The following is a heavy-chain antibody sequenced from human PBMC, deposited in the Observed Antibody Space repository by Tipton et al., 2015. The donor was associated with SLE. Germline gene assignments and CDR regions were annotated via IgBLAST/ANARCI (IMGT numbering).Heavy chain of an antibody. D-gene: IGHD3-16*01. CDR3: ARGPGGNWVLDY. J-gene: IGHJ4*02. CDR2: IYHSGST. CDR1: GFSISSGYY. Sequence: TLSLTCTVSGFSISSGYYWGWIRQPPGKGLEWIGSIYHSGSTYNNPFFKSRVTMSVDVSMNQFTLNLRSVTAADTAVYYCARGPGGNWVLDYWGQGTLVTVSS. V-gene: IGHV4-38-2*02.